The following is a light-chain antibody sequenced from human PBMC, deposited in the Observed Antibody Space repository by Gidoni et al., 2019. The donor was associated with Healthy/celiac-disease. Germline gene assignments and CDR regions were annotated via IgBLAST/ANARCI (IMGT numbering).Light chain of an antibody. J-gene: IGLJ1*01. CDR1: SSDVGSYNR. Sequence: QSSLPLPPSVSGSPGLSVTIPCTGTSSDVGSYNRVSWYQQPPGTAPKLMIYEVSNRPSGVPDRFSGSKSGNTASLTISGLQAEDEADYYCSSYTSSSTYVFGSGTKVTVL. V-gene: IGLV2-18*02. CDR3: SSYTSSSTYV. CDR2: EVS.